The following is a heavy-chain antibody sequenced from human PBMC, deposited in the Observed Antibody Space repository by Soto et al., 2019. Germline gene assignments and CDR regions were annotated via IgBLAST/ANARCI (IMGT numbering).Heavy chain of an antibody. D-gene: IGHD6-19*01. CDR1: GASVSSSIYY. CDR2: IYYTGST. Sequence: SETLSLTCIVSGASVSSSIYYWSWLRQPPGKGLEWIGYIYYTGSTNYNPSLESRVFMSIDTSKNQLPLKVTSVTAADTATYYCARAPVHSGWYHDYWGQGIPVT. V-gene: IGHV4-61*01. J-gene: IGHJ4*02. CDR3: ARAPVHSGWYHDY.